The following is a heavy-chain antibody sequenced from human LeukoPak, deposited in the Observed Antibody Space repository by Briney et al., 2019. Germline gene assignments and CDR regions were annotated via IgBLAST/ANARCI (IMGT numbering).Heavy chain of an antibody. CDR1: GGSFSGYY. D-gene: IGHD3-22*01. CDR3: VAYYYDSNGYYFVDY. V-gene: IGHV4-34*01. J-gene: IGHJ4*02. CDR2: INHRGST. Sequence: SETLSLTCGVHGGSFSGYYWSWIRQPPGKGPEWIGDINHRGSTNYKPSLKSRVTISVDTSKTQYSLKLSSVTAADTAVYYCVAYYYDSNGYYFVDYWGQGTLVTVSS.